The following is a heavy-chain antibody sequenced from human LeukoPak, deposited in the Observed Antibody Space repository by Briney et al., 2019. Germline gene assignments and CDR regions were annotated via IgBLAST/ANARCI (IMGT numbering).Heavy chain of an antibody. D-gene: IGHD6-13*01. CDR3: AKDSIAAAGASDY. CDR2: IRYDGSNK. CDR1: GFTFSSYG. V-gene: IGHV3-30*02. Sequence: GGSLRLSCAASGFTFSSYGMHWVRQAPGRGLEWVAFIRYDGSNKYYADSVKGRFTISRDNSKNTLYPQMNSLRAEDTAVYYCAKDSIAAAGASDYWGQGTLVTVSS. J-gene: IGHJ4*02.